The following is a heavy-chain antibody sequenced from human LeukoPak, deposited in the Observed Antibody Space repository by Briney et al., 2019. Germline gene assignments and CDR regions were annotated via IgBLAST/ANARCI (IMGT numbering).Heavy chain of an antibody. CDR3: ARDKGHRDGTDY. CDR2: IYTSGGT. CDR1: GYSISSGYY. Sequence: SEALSLTCAVSGYSISSGYYWNWIRQPAGKGLEWIGHIYTSGGTNYNPSLKSRVTMSVDTSKNQFSLKLSSVTAADTAVYYCARDKGHRDGTDYWGQGTLVTVSS. V-gene: IGHV4-4*07. D-gene: IGHD1-14*01. J-gene: IGHJ4*02.